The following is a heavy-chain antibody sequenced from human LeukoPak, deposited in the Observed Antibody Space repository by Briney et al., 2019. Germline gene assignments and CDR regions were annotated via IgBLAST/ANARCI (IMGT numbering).Heavy chain of an antibody. J-gene: IGHJ4*02. D-gene: IGHD3-3*01. Sequence: PGGSLRLSCAASGFTFSSYWMSWVRQAPGKGLEWVANIKQDGSEKYYVDSVKGRFTISRDNAKNSLYLQMNSLRAEDMALYYCAKDMYYDFWSGRLYFDYWGQGTLVTVSS. CDR2: IKQDGSEK. V-gene: IGHV3-7*03. CDR1: GFTFSSYW. CDR3: AKDMYYDFWSGRLYFDY.